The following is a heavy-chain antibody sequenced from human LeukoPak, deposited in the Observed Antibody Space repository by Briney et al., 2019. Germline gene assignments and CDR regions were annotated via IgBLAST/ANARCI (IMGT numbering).Heavy chain of an antibody. V-gene: IGHV3-7*04. CDR1: GFPFSSYW. CDR2: IKQDGSKK. J-gene: IGHJ4*02. Sequence: QSGGSLRLSCVASGFPFSSYWMTWVRQAPGKGLEWVANIKQDGSKKSYVDSVKGRFTISRDNAKNSLYLQMNSLRAEDTAIYYRTRVGYIDEGIDYWGQGTLVTVSS. D-gene: IGHD5-24*01. CDR3: TRVGYIDEGIDY.